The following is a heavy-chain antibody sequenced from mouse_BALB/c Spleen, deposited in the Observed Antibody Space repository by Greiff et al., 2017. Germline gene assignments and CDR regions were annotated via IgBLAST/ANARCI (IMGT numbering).Heavy chain of an antibody. CDR2: ISSGGGST. CDR3: AREDGYRFAY. D-gene: IGHD2-3*01. Sequence: EVLLVESGGGLVKPGGSLKLSCAASGFAFSSYDMSWVRQTPEKRLEWVAYISSGGGSTYYPDTVKGRFTISRDNAKITLYLQMSSLKSEDTAMYYCAREDGYRFAYWGQGTLVTVSA. J-gene: IGHJ3*01. V-gene: IGHV5-12-1*01. CDR1: GFAFSSYD.